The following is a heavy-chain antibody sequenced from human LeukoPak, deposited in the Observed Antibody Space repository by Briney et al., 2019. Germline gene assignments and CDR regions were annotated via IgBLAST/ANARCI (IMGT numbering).Heavy chain of an antibody. J-gene: IGHJ5*02. CDR3: ARVLPPVDNWIPQGWFDP. CDR2: LIPIFGTA. CDR1: GGTFSSYA. D-gene: IGHD1-20*01. Sequence: SVKVSCKASGGTFSSYAISWVRQAPGQGPEWMGRLIPIFGTANYAQKFQGRVTITTDESTSTAYMELSSLRSEDTAVYYCARVLPPVDNWIPQGWFDPWGQGTLVTVSS. V-gene: IGHV1-69*05.